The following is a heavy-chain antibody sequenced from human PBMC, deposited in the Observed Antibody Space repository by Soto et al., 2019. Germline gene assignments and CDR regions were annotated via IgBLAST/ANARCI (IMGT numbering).Heavy chain of an antibody. J-gene: IGHJ4*02. CDR2: VMSDEGYT. V-gene: IGHV3-74*01. Sequence: GGSLRLSCAASGFTFSSYWMHWVRQAPGKGLVWVARVMSDEGYTAYADSVKGRFSISRDNAKNMLYLQMNSLRVEDTAVYYCAREGASLFWGQGTPVTVSS. CDR3: AREGASLF. CDR1: GFTFSSYW.